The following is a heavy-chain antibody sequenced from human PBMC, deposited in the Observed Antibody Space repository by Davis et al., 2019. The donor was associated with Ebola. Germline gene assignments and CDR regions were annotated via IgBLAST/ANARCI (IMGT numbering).Heavy chain of an antibody. V-gene: IGHV3-7*01. Sequence: GESLKSSCAASGSISSSYWMSWVRQAPGKGLELVANIKQDGSEKYYVDSVKGRFTISRDNDKNSLYLQMNSLSAEDTAVYYCARRADYWGQGTLVTVSS. CDR1: GSISSSYW. CDR2: IKQDGSEK. CDR3: ARRADY. J-gene: IGHJ4*02.